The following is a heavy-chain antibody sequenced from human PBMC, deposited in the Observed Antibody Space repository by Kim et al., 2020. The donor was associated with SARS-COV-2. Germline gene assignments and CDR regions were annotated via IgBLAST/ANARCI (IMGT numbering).Heavy chain of an antibody. J-gene: IGHJ4*02. V-gene: IGHV4-61*02. CDR3: AGEAYSSGWYYDY. Sequence: YNPSLKSRVTISVDTSKNQFSLKLSSVTAADTAVYYCAGEAYSSGWYYDYWGQGTLVTVSS. D-gene: IGHD6-19*01.